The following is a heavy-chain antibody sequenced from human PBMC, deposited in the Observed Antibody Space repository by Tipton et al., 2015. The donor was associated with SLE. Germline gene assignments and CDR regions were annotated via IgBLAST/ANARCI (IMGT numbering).Heavy chain of an antibody. V-gene: IGHV3-23*01. CDR2: ISGSGGST. J-gene: IGHJ6*02. CDR1: GFTFSSYA. CDR3: AKDQVGDFYYGVDV. D-gene: IGHD2-15*01. Sequence: SLRLSCAASGFTFSSYAMSWVRQAPGKGLEWVSAISGSGGSTYYADSVKGRFTISRDNSKNTLYLQMNSLRAEDTAVYYCAKDQVGDFYYGVDVWGQGTTITVSS.